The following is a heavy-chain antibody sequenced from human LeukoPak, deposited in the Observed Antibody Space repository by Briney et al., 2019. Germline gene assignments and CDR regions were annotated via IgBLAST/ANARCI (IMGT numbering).Heavy chain of an antibody. CDR3: ARDQTTVTTAAWYFDL. CDR1: GGSISTYY. CDR2: IHYSGRS. Sequence: SETLSLTCTVSGGSISTYYWSWIRQPPGKGLEWGGSIHYSGRSNSNPSLTGRLTISVDTSKNQFSLKLSSVTASDTAVYYCARDQTTVTTAAWYFDLWGRGTLVTVSS. J-gene: IGHJ2*01. V-gene: IGHV4-59*01. D-gene: IGHD4-17*01.